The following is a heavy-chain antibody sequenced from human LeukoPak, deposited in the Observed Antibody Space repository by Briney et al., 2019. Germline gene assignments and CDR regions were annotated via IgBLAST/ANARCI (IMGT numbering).Heavy chain of an antibody. CDR1: GGSFSGYY. CDR2: INHSGST. J-gene: IGHJ2*01. V-gene: IGHV4-34*01. D-gene: IGHD2-2*01. Sequence: PSETLSLTCAVYGGSFSGYYWSWIRQPPGKGLEWIGEINHSGSTNYNPSLKSRVTISVDTSKNQFSLKLSSVTAADTAVYYCARRVIVVVPAAKRTNPGEGPSKNYWYFDLWGRGTLVTVSS. CDR3: ARRVIVVVPAAKRTNPGEGPSKNYWYFDL.